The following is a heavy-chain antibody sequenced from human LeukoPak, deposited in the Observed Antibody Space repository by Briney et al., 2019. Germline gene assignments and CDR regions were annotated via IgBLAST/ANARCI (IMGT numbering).Heavy chain of an antibody. D-gene: IGHD3-9*01. Sequence: PGGSLRLSCTVSGFTFSRYWMSWVRQAPGKGLEWVANIRQDGNEKYSVDSVKGRFTISRDNAKNSLYLQMNSLRADDTADYYCARGVNWLPGTFDIWGQGTVVTVSS. V-gene: IGHV3-7*01. CDR1: GFTFSRYW. J-gene: IGHJ3*02. CDR3: ARGVNWLPGTFDI. CDR2: IRQDGNEK.